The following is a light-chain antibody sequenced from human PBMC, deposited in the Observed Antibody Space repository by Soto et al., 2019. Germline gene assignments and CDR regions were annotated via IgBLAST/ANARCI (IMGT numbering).Light chain of an antibody. J-gene: IGKJ2*01. V-gene: IGKV1-33*01. CDR1: QDINNY. CDR2: DAS. Sequence: DIQMTQSPSSLSASVGDRVTITCRASQDINNYLNWYQQKPGKAPKLLIYDASNLETGVPSRFSGSGSGTDFTFTISTLQPEDFATYYCQHYDNLPSSTFGQGTKLEIK. CDR3: QHYDNLPSST.